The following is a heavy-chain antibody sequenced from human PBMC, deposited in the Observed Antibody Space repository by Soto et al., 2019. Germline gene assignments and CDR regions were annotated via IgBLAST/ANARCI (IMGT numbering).Heavy chain of an antibody. CDR1: GFTFSSYS. CDR2: ISSSSSYI. D-gene: IGHD5-18*01. Sequence: EVQLVESGGGLVKPGGSLRLSCAASGFTFSSYSMNWVRQAPGKGLELVSSISSSSSYIYYADSVKGRFTISRDNAKHSLYLQMNSLRAEDPAVYYCARDQPGYSYGYGLGYWGQGTLVTVSS. V-gene: IGHV3-21*01. J-gene: IGHJ4*02. CDR3: ARDQPGYSYGYGLGY.